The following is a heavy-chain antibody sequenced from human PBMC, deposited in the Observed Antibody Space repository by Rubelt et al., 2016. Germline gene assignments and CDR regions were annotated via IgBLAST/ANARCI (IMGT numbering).Heavy chain of an antibody. J-gene: IGHJ4*02. CDR1: GFSFSTSS. CDR2: ISSNSAYI. CDR3: AKDRPLGLVAATRLDY. V-gene: IGHV3-21*04. Sequence: EVQLVESGGGLVKPRGSQTLSCAASGFSFSTSSMTWVRQTPGKGLEWVSFISSNSAYIYYADSVKGRFTISRDNSKNTLFLQMNSRRSDDTAIYYCAKDRPLGLVAATRLDYWGQGTLVTVSS. D-gene: IGHD2-15*01.